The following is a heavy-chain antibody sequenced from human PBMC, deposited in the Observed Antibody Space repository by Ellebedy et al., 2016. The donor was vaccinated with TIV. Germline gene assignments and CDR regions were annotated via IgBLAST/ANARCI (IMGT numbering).Heavy chain of an antibody. Sequence: ASVKVSXXATGYTFTSFDINWVRQATGQGLEWMGWMNPNSGNTGYAQKFQGRVTMTRNTSISTAYMELSSLTSEDTAVYYCARAPLVIAARDYYYYYYMDVWGKGTTVTVSS. V-gene: IGHV1-8*01. CDR1: GYTFTSFD. CDR3: ARAPLVIAARDYYYYYYMDV. D-gene: IGHD6-6*01. J-gene: IGHJ6*03. CDR2: MNPNSGNT.